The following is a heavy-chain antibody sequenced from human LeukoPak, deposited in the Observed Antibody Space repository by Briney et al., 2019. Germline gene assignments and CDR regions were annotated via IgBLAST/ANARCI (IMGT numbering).Heavy chain of an antibody. CDR2: IKQDGREK. CDR3: ARDPNGDYIGAFEF. J-gene: IGHJ3*01. CDR1: GSTFSSYW. V-gene: IGHV3-7*03. Sequence: GGSLRLSCVDSGSTFSSYWMSWVRQAPGKGLEWVANIKQDGREKYHVDSVKGRFTISRDNAKNSLYLQMNSLRAEDTAQYFCARDPNGDYIGAFEFWGRGTVVTVSS. D-gene: IGHD4-17*01.